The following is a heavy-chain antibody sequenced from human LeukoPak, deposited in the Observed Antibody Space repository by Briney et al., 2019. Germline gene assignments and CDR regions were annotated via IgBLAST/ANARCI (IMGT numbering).Heavy chain of an antibody. V-gene: IGHV3-30*04. D-gene: IGHD7-27*01. CDR1: GFTFSSHA. CDR2: MSYDGSKK. J-gene: IGHJ4*02. CDR3: ARLNWEWGFDY. Sequence: PGGSLRLSCAASGFTFSSHAMNWVRQAPGKGLEWVAVMSYDGSKKYYADSVKGRFTISRDNSKNTLYLQMNSLRAEDTAVYYCARLNWEWGFDYWGQGTLVTVSS.